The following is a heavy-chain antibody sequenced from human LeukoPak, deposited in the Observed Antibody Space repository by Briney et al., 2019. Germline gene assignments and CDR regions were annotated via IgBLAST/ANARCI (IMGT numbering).Heavy chain of an antibody. J-gene: IGHJ5*02. CDR2: IYYSGST. D-gene: IGHD4/OR15-4a*01. V-gene: IGHV4-39*07. CDR1: GGSISSSSYY. Sequence: SETLSLTCTVSGGSISSSSYYWGWIRQPPGKGLEWIGSIYYSGSTYYNPSLKSRVTISVDTSKNQFSLKLSSVTAADTAVYYCARVKHMTISFWFDPWGQGTLVTVSS. CDR3: ARVKHMTISFWFDP.